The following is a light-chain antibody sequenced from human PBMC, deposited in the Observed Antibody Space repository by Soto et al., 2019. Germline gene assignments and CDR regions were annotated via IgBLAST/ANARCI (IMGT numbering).Light chain of an antibody. CDR2: GVN. J-gene: IGLJ3*02. CDR3: CSYAGSYILV. Sequence: QSVLTQPRSVSGSPGQSVTISCTGTSSDVGRYNYVSWYQHHPGKAPKLMIYGVNERPSGVPDRFSGSKSGNTASLTISGLQAGDEADYHCCSYAGSYILVFGGGTK. CDR1: SSDVGRYNY. V-gene: IGLV2-11*01.